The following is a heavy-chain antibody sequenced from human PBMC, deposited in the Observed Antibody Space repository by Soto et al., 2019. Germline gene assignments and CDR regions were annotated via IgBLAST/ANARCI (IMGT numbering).Heavy chain of an antibody. J-gene: IGHJ5*02. CDR3: ARVETYYDILTGYYTAGGWFDP. V-gene: IGHV4-59*01. D-gene: IGHD3-9*01. Sequence: PSETLSLTCTVSGGSISSYYWSWIRQPPGKGLEWIGYIYYSGSTNYNPSLKSRVTISVDTSKNQFSLKLSSVTAADTAVYYCARVETYYDILTGYYTAGGWFDPWGQGTLVTVSS. CDR1: GGSISSYY. CDR2: IYYSGST.